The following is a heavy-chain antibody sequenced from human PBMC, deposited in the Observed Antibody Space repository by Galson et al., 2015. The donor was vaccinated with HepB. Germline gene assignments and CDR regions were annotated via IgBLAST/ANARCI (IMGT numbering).Heavy chain of an antibody. D-gene: IGHD3-22*01. CDR2: INAGNGNT. J-gene: IGHJ3*02. CDR3: ARVSGGTYYYDSTGAFDI. CDR1: GYTFTSYA. Sequence: SVKVSCKASGYTFTSYAMHWVRQAPGQRLEWMGWINAGNGNTKYSQKFQGRVTITRDTSASTAYMELSSLRSEDTAVYYCARVSGGTYYYDSTGAFDIWGQGTMVTVSS. V-gene: IGHV1-3*01.